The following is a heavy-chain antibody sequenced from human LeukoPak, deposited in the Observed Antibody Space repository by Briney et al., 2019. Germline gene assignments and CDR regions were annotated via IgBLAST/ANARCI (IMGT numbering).Heavy chain of an antibody. J-gene: IGHJ6*03. D-gene: IGHD1-26*01. Sequence: SQTLSLTCAISGDSVSSNSAAWNWIRQSPSRGLEWLGRTYYRSKWYNDYAVSVKSRITINPDTSKNQFSLQLNSVTPEDTAVYYCARGGGSYYHYYYYMDVWGKGTTVTVSS. V-gene: IGHV6-1*01. CDR3: ARGGGSYYHYYYYMDV. CDR1: GDSVSSNSAA. CDR2: TYYRSKWYN.